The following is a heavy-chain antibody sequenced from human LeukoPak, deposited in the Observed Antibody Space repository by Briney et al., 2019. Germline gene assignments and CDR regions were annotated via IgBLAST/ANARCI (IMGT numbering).Heavy chain of an antibody. Sequence: PSQTLSLTCTVSGGSISSGSYYWSWIRQPAGKGLEWIGRIYTSGSTNYNPSLKSRVTISVDTSKNQFSLKLSSVTAADTAVYYCAGGGGADDYWGQGTLVTVSS. V-gene: IGHV4-61*02. CDR3: AGGGGADDY. D-gene: IGHD3-16*01. CDR1: GGSISSGSYY. J-gene: IGHJ4*02. CDR2: IYTSGST.